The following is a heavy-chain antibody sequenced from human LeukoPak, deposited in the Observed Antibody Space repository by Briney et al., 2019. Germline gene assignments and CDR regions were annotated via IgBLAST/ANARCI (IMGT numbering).Heavy chain of an antibody. CDR1: GFTFSSYS. V-gene: IGHV3-21*01. D-gene: IGHD1-26*01. CDR2: ISSSSSYI. CDR3: ASMGATGAFDI. J-gene: IGHJ3*02. Sequence: GGSLRLSCAASGFTFSSYSMNWVRQAPGKGLEWVSSISSSSSYIYYADSVKGRFTISRDNAKNSLYLQMNSLRAEDTAVYYCASMGATGAFDIWGQGTMVTVSS.